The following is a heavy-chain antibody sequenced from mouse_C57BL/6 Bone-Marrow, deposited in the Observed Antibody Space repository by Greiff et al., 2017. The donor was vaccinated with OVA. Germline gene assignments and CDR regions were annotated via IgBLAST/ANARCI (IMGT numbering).Heavy chain of an antibody. CDR2: INPNNGGT. CDR1: GYTFTDYY. V-gene: IGHV1-26*01. Sequence: VQLKQSGPELVKPGASVKISCKASGYTFTDYYMNWVKQSHGKSLEWIGDINPNNGGTSYNQKFKGKATLTVDKSSSTAYMELRSLTSEDSAVYYCARGGGLRRFDYWGQGTTLTVSS. CDR3: ARGGGLRRFDY. D-gene: IGHD2-4*01. J-gene: IGHJ2*01.